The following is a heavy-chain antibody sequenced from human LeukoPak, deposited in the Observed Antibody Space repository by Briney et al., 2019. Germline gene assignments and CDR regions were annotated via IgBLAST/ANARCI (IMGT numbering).Heavy chain of an antibody. Sequence: GGSLRLSCAASGFTFSSYVMNWVRQAPGKGLEWVAYISSSGSTIYYADSVKGRFTISRDNAKNSLYLQMNSLRAEDTAVYYCASHYYDSSGYYYGVDYWGQGTLVTVSS. J-gene: IGHJ4*02. CDR3: ASHYYDSSGYYYGVDY. CDR1: GFTFSSYV. CDR2: ISSSGSTI. D-gene: IGHD3-22*01. V-gene: IGHV3-48*03.